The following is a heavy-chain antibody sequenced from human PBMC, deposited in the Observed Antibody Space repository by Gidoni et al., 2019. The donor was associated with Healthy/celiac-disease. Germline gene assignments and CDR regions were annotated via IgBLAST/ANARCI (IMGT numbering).Heavy chain of an antibody. CDR3: ARASGDSSGYISFDY. CDR1: GYTFTRYA. J-gene: IGHJ4*02. V-gene: IGHV1-3*01. CDR2: MNAGNGNT. D-gene: IGHD3-22*01. Sequence: QVQLVQSGVEVKKPGAPAKASREGFGYTFTRYAMHWVRQAPGQRPEWMGWMNAGNGNTKYSQKFQGRVTITRDTSASTAYMELSSLRSEDTAVYYCARASGDSSGYISFDYWGQGTLVTVSS.